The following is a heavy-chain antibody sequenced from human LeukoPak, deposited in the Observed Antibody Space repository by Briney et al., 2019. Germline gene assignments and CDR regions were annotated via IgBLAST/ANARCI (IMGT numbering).Heavy chain of an antibody. V-gene: IGHV3-23*01. CDR2: ISGSGGST. CDR3: AKDGSTKLYSSSWSPDSFDI. CDR1: GFTFSSYA. D-gene: IGHD6-13*01. J-gene: IGHJ3*02. Sequence: GGSLRLSCAASGFTFSSYAMSWVRQAPGKGLEWGSAISGSGGSTYYADSVKGRFTISRDNSKNTLYLQMNSLRAEDTAVYYCAKDGSTKLYSSSWSPDSFDIWGQGTMVTVSS.